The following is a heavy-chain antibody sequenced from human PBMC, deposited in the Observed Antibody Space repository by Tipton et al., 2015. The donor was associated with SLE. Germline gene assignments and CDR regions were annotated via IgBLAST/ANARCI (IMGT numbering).Heavy chain of an antibody. CDR3: AKGRGYSGYDLFDY. D-gene: IGHD5-12*01. J-gene: IGHJ4*02. Sequence: SLRLSCAASGFTFSSYAMSWVRQAPGKGLEWVSVIYSGGGTYYADSVKGRFTISRDNSKNTLYLQMNSLRAEDTAVYYCAKGRGYSGYDLFDYWGQGTLVTVSS. CDR2: IYSGGGT. V-gene: IGHV3-23*03. CDR1: GFTFSSYA.